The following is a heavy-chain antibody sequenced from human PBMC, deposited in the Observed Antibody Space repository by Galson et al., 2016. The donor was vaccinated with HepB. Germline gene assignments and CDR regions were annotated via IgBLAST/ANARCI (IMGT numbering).Heavy chain of an antibody. CDR2: IYSGGIT. J-gene: IGHJ4*02. CDR3: AREVGLQRFDC. Sequence: SLRLSCAASGFNVSTSFMNWVRQAPGKGLEWVSVIYSGGITYFADSVKGRFTISRDSSKNTMYLQMNNRGVEDTGVYYCAREVGLQRFDCWGQGTLVTVSS. CDR1: GFNVSTSF. D-gene: IGHD4-11*01. V-gene: IGHV3-53*01.